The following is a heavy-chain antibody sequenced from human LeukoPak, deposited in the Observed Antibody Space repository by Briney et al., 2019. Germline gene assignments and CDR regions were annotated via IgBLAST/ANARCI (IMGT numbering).Heavy chain of an antibody. CDR1: GYSISSDYY. Sequence: SETLSLTCTVSGYSISSDYYWGWIRQPPGKGLEWNASIYHGGTTYYNPSLKSRVTISIDTSKNKFSLNLRSVTAADTAMYYCARDPVVGVTENWFDPWGQGTLVTVSS. CDR2: IYHGGTT. V-gene: IGHV4-38-2*02. D-gene: IGHD1-26*01. J-gene: IGHJ5*02. CDR3: ARDPVVGVTENWFDP.